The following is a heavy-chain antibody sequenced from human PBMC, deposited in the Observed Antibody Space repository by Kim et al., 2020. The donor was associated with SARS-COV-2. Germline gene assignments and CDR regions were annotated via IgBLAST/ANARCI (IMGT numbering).Heavy chain of an antibody. J-gene: IGHJ6*01. D-gene: IGHD3-10*01. Sequence: GGSLRLSCAASGFTFSSYAMSWVRQAPGKGLEWVSAISGSGGSKYDADSVKGRFTISRDNTKNTMYLQMNSMRAEDTAVYYCAKWSGSYPHYYYYGMDV. V-gene: IGHV3-23*01. CDR1: GFTFSSYA. CDR3: AKWSGSYPHYYYYGMDV. CDR2: ISGSGGSK.